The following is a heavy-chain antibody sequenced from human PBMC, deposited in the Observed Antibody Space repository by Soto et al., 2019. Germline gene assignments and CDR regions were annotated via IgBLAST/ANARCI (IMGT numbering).Heavy chain of an antibody. CDR3: ASARPPRLVPAATARPNYHYAIDA. D-gene: IGHD2-2*01. CDR1: GGITSPDH. CDR2: IYYSGST. Sequence: PQDLPDTYTGSGGITSPDHWLLFRLPPGKGQEWIGYIYYSGSTNYNPSLKSRVTISVDTSKNQFSLKLSSVTAADTAVYYCASARPPRLVPAATARPNYHYAIDAWGQGTTVT. V-gene: IGHV4-59*01. J-gene: IGHJ6*02.